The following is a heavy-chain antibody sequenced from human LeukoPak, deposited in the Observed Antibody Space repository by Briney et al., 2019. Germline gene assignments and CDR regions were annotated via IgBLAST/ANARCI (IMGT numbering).Heavy chain of an antibody. CDR1: GFTFSGSA. Sequence: GRSLRLSCAASGFTFSGSAMHWVRQASGKGLEWVGRIRSKANSYATAYAASVKGRFTISRDDSKNAAYLQMNSLKTEDTAVYYCTRQFHDIVVVPAAHDYWGQGTLVTVSS. CDR2: IRSKANSYAT. J-gene: IGHJ4*02. D-gene: IGHD2-2*01. CDR3: TRQFHDIVVVPAAHDY. V-gene: IGHV3-73*01.